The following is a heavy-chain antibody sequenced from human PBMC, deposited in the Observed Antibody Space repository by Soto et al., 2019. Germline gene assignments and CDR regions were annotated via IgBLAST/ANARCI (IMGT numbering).Heavy chain of an antibody. D-gene: IGHD6-19*01. J-gene: IGHJ6*02. CDR3: AKDWNVMDVAGHDYYYGVAV. CDR2: ISDSGGST. V-gene: IGHV3-23*01. CDR1: GLTFSSNA. Sequence: VPLRLSCAASGLTFSSNAMSWVRQAPGKGLEWVSGISDSGGSTYYADSVKGRFTISRDNSKNTLYLQMNSLRADDTAVYYCAKDWNVMDVAGHDYYYGVAVWGQGTTVSVSS.